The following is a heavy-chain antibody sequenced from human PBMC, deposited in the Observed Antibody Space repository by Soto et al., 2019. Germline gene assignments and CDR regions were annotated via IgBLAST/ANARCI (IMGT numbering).Heavy chain of an antibody. CDR1: GYTFTSYA. V-gene: IGHV1-3*01. D-gene: IGHD3-9*01. J-gene: IGHJ4*02. Sequence: ASVKVSCKASGYTFTSYAMHWVRQAPGQSLEWMGLINADGGSTKYAQKFKGRLTVTRDTSTSTVYMELSALTSDDTAMYYCARGLGLGDCWGQGTLVTVYS. CDR2: INADGGST. CDR3: ARGLGLGDC.